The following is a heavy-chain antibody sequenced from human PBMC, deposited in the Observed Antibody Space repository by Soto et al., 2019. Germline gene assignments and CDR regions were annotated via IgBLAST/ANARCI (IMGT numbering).Heavy chain of an antibody. Sequence: GGSLRLSCSGFGFSINTYWMNWIRQTPGKGLEWVANINPEGNAKTYVDPVKGRFTVSRDNTRNSLDLQMNSLRVEDSAVYFCAAWDISNIWGQGILVTVSS. CDR3: AAWDISNI. D-gene: IGHD2-15*01. CDR2: INPEGNAK. CDR1: GFSINTYW. V-gene: IGHV3-7*01. J-gene: IGHJ4*02.